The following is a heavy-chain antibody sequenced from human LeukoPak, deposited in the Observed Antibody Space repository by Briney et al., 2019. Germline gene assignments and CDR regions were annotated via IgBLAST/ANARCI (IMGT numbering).Heavy chain of an antibody. CDR3: ATSNDAKIAPFDH. D-gene: IGHD2-21*01. CDR2: INTRGET. V-gene: IGHV4-4*09. Sequence: PSETLSLTCTVSGVSMSAYQWSWVRQSPEKGLEWIGCINTRGETSYNPSLKSRVTTSVDTSKSQFSLRLTSVTAADTAVYYCATSNDAKIAPFDHWGQGAPVTVSS. J-gene: IGHJ4*02. CDR1: GVSMSAYQ.